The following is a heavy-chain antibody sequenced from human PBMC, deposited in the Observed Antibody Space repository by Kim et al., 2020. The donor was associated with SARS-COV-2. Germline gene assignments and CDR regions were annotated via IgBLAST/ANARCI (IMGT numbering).Heavy chain of an antibody. CDR2: ISGSGGST. CDR3: AKDLPSAVYCSGGSWYEGDALDI. CDR1: GFTFSSYA. J-gene: IGHJ3*02. V-gene: IGHV3-23*01. Sequence: GGSLRLSCAASGFTFSSYAMSWVRQAPGKGLEWVSAISGSGGSTYYADSVKGRFTISRDNSKNTLYLQMNSLRAEDTAVYYCAKDLPSAVYCSGGSWYEGDALDIWGEGTMLTVSS. D-gene: IGHD2-15*01.